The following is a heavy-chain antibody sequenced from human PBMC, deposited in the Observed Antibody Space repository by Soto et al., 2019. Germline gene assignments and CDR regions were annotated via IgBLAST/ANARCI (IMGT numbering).Heavy chain of an antibody. CDR3: AKSHTGVKSDNNY. CDR1: GFTFSTYA. Sequence: EVQLLESGGGLVQPGGSLRLSCAASGFTFSTYAMNWVRQAAGKGLEWVSTISGSGGNTYYADSVKGRFTISRDNSKNTLFLQMNSLRAEDTALYYCAKSHTGVKSDNNYWGRGTLVTVSS. D-gene: IGHD2-2*02. V-gene: IGHV3-23*01. CDR2: ISGSGGNT. J-gene: IGHJ4*02.